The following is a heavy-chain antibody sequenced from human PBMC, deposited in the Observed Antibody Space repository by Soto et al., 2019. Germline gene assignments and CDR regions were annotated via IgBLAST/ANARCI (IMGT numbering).Heavy chain of an antibody. CDR3: AGGQQLATYNWFDP. CDR1: GGTFSSYA. D-gene: IGHD6-6*01. V-gene: IGHV1-69*13. CDR2: IIPIFGTA. J-gene: IGHJ5*02. Sequence: SVKVSCKASGGTFSSYAISWVRQAPGQGLEWMGGIIPIFGTANYAQKFQGRVTITADESTSTAYMELSSLRSEDTAVYYCAGGQQLATYNWFDPWGQGTLVTVSS.